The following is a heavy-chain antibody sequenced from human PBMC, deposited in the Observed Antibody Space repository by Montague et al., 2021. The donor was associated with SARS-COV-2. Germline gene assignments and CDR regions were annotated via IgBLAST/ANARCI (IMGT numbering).Heavy chain of an antibody. CDR2: ISGSGGST. V-gene: IGHV3-23*01. J-gene: IGHJ4*02. CDR3: AKTLTPGMTTWGFDY. CDR1: GFTLSSYD. D-gene: IGHD3-16*01. Sequence: SLRLSCAASGFTLSSYDMSWVRQAPGKGLEWVSAISGSGGSTYYXDSVKGRFTISRDNSKNTLYLQMNSLRAEDTAVYYCAKTLTPGMTTWGFDYWGQGTLVTVSS.